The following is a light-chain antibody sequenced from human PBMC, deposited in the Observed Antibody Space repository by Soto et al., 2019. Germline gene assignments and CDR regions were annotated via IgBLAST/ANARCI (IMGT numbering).Light chain of an antibody. V-gene: IGKV3-11*01. J-gene: IGKJ1*01. CDR1: QSVGSS. CDR3: QQGNTWPWT. Sequence: EIVLTQSPASLSLSPGERGALSVRASQSVGSSLAWYQQKPGQAPRLLIYAASDRATGIPGRFSGSGSGTDFTLIISSLEPEDFAFYYCQQGNTWPWTFGQGTKGDI. CDR2: AAS.